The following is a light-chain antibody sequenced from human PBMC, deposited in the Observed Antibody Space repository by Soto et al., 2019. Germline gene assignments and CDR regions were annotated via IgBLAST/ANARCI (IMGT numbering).Light chain of an antibody. J-gene: IGKJ4*01. V-gene: IGKV3-11*01. CDR1: QSVSHY. CDR2: DAS. CDR3: HQRFSWPLP. Sequence: EIVMTQSPGTLSLSLGERGTLPCRASQSVSHYLAWYQQKPGQTPRLLSDDASKRATGTPARCTGRGAGNDFTRTISSLEPEDFAVYYCHQRFSWPLPVGGGTKVEIK.